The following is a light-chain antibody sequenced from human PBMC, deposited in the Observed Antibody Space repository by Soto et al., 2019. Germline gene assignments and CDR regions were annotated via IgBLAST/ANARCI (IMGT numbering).Light chain of an antibody. V-gene: IGLV1-40*01. J-gene: IGLJ1*01. CDR1: SSNIGAGFD. Sequence: HCVLTRPPSVSGAPLHGVTISCTRSSSNIGAGFDVHWYQQFPGMAPRLLIYRNTNRPSGVPDRFVGSKSGTSASLSITGLQPEDEADYYCQSHDTSLSAYVFGSGTKVTVL. CDR3: QSHDTSLSAYV. CDR2: RNT.